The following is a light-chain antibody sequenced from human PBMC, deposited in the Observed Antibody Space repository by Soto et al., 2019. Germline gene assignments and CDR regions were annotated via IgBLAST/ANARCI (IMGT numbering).Light chain of an antibody. Sequence: EIVLTQSPGTLSLSPGERATLSCRASQSVSSSYLAWYQQKPGQAPRLLIYGASSRATGIPDRFSGSGSGTDFTLTLSSLEPEDFTVYYCHEYGSSPYTFGHGTKLEIK. V-gene: IGKV3-20*01. J-gene: IGKJ2*01. CDR2: GAS. CDR3: HEYGSSPYT. CDR1: QSVSSSY.